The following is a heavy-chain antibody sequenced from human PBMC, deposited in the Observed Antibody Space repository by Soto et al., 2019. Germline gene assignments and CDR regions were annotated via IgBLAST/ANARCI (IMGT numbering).Heavy chain of an antibody. Sequence: GGSLRLSCAASGFTFSSCAMSWVRQAPGKGLELVSAISGSGGSTYYADSVKGRFTISRDNSKNTLYLQMNSLRAEDTAVYYCAKVRPDFYDFWSGYPFDYWGQGTLVTVSS. D-gene: IGHD3-3*01. J-gene: IGHJ4*02. CDR2: ISGSGGST. CDR1: GFTFSSCA. V-gene: IGHV3-23*01. CDR3: AKVRPDFYDFWSGYPFDY.